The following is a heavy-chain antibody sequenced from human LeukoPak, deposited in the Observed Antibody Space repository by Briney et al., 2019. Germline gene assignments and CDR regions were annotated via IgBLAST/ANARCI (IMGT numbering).Heavy chain of an antibody. CDR1: GYTLTAYY. CDR3: ARVEGSAATVGD. V-gene: IGHV1-2*02. CDR2: VNSETGGT. Sequence: ASVKVSCKASGYTLTAYYIHWVRQAPGQRRGGMGDVNSETGGTNYAQQFHGRVTITRDTSITTAYMELSRLKSADSAVYYCARVEGSAATVGDWGQGTLVTVSS. D-gene: IGHD2-15*01. J-gene: IGHJ4*02.